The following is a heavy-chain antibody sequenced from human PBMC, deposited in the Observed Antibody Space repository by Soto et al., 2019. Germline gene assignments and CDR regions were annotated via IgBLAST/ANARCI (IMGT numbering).Heavy chain of an antibody. Sequence: GGSLRLSCAASGFTFSSYAMHWVRQAPGKGLEYVSAISSNGGSTYYANSVKGRFTISRDNSKNTLYLQMGSLRAEDMAVYYCARDLSNGGDYYYYMDVWGKGTTVTVSS. CDR1: GFTFSSYA. J-gene: IGHJ6*03. CDR3: ARDLSNGGDYYYYMDV. CDR2: ISSNGGST. D-gene: IGHD4-4*01. V-gene: IGHV3-64*01.